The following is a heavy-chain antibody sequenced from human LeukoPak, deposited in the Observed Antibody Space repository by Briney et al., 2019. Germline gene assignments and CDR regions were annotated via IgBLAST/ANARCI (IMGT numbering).Heavy chain of an antibody. Sequence: SETLSLTCSISSGSITTYYWNWIRQAPGKEPEWIGYIHHSGSANYNPSLKSRVTLSIDTSKDQFFLRLTSVTAADTAVYYCARLVVPEAFDFGSWGQGTLVTVSS. J-gene: IGHJ4*02. CDR3: ARLVVPEAFDFGS. CDR1: SGSITTYY. CDR2: IHHSGSA. D-gene: IGHD2-2*01. V-gene: IGHV4-59*08.